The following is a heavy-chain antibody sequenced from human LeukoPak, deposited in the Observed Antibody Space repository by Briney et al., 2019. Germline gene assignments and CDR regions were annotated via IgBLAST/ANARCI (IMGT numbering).Heavy chain of an antibody. J-gene: IGHJ4*02. Sequence: SETLSLTCTVSGGSVSSGSYYWSWIRQPPGKGLEWIGYTYYSGSTNYNPSLKSRVTISVDTSKNQFSLKLSSVTAADAAVYYCAINGDYFDYWGQGTLVTVSS. D-gene: IGHD4-17*01. V-gene: IGHV4-61*01. CDR3: AINGDYFDY. CDR1: GGSVSSGSYY. CDR2: TYYSGST.